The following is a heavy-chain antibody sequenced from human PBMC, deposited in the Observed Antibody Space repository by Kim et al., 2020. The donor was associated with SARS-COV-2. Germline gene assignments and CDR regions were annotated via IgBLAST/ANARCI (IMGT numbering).Heavy chain of an antibody. CDR2: TT. J-gene: IGHJ3*02. CDR3: ARLSGDAFDT. Sequence: TTYYDPSHKSRVTISVATSKNQFSLKLSSVTAADTAVYYCARLSGDAFDTWGQGTMVTVSS. D-gene: IGHD1-26*01. V-gene: IGHV4-39*01.